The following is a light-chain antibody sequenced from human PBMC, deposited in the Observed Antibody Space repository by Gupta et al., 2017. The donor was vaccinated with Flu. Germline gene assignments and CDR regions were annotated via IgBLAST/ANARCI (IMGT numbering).Light chain of an antibody. J-gene: IGLJ2*01. V-gene: IGLV3-19*01. Sequence: GQAVRITCLGDSLDNYYTSCYQQNPGQAPVLVLYSENIRHSRIPDRYSGSGSGKTVSLTITGAQAEDEDVYYCNSQERASNRMVFGGGTRLTVL. CDR3: NSQERASNRMV. CDR1: SLDNYY. CDR2: SEN.